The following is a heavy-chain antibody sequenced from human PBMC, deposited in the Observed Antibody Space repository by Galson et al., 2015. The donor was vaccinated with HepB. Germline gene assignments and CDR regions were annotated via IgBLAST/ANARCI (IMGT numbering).Heavy chain of an antibody. V-gene: IGHV3-7*03. CDR3: ARAWPSTAMFIDYFDY. CDR2: IKQDGSEK. J-gene: IGHJ4*02. CDR1: GFTFSNYW. D-gene: IGHD5-18*01. Sequence: SLRLSCAASGFTFSNYWMSWVRQAPGKGLEWVANIKQDGSEKYYVDSVKGRFTISRDNAKNSLYLQMNSLRAEDTAVCYCARAWPSTAMFIDYFDYWGRGTLVTVSS.